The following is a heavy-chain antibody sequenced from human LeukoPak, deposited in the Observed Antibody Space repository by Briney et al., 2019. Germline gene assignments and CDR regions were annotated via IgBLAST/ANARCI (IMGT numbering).Heavy chain of an antibody. V-gene: IGHV6-1*01. Sequence: SQTLSLTCAISGDSVSYNSAAWNWIRQPPSRGLEWLGRTYYRSKWYNDYAVSVKSRITINPDASKNQFSLQLNSMTPEDTAVYYCARAPYHYDGSGYYSFDYWGQGTLVTVSS. CDR2: TYYRSKWYN. J-gene: IGHJ4*02. D-gene: IGHD3-22*01. CDR3: ARAPYHYDGSGYYSFDY. CDR1: GDSVSYNSAA.